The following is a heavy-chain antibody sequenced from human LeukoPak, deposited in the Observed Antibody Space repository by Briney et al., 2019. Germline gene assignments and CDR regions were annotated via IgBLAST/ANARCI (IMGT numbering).Heavy chain of an antibody. Sequence: SETLSLTCAVSGGSISNENWWSWVRQPPGKGLEWIGSIYYSGSTYYNPSLKSRVTISVDTSRNQFSLKLSSVTAADTAVYYCARVTIFGVVDYWGQGTLVTVSS. V-gene: IGHV4-4*02. D-gene: IGHD3-3*01. J-gene: IGHJ4*02. CDR3: ARVTIFGVVDY. CDR1: GGSISNENW. CDR2: IYYSGST.